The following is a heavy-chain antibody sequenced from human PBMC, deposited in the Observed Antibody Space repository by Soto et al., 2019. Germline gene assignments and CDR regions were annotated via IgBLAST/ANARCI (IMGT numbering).Heavy chain of an antibody. CDR2: ISSSSSYI. Sequence: EVQLVESGGGLVKPGGSLRLSCAASGFTFSSYSMNWVRQAPGKGLEWVSSISSSSSYIYYADSVKGRFTISRDNAKNSLYLQMNSLRAEDTAVYYCGRDYDILTGQLRGLYYCYGMDVWGQGTTVTVSS. D-gene: IGHD3-9*01. J-gene: IGHJ6*02. CDR1: GFTFSSYS. CDR3: GRDYDILTGQLRGLYYCYGMDV. V-gene: IGHV3-21*01.